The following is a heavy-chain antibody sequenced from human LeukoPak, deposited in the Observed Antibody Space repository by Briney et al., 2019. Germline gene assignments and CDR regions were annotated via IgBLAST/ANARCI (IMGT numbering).Heavy chain of an antibody. V-gene: IGHV4-31*03. Sequence: KSSETLSLTCTVSGGSISSGNYYWTWIRQHPGKGLEWFGYISYSGSTYYNPSLKSRVTLSVDTSENQFSLKLSSVTAADTAVYYCARDRYDSYPMDVWGQGTTVTVSS. D-gene: IGHD3-3*01. J-gene: IGHJ6*02. CDR3: ARDRYDSYPMDV. CDR2: ISYSGST. CDR1: GGSISSGNYY.